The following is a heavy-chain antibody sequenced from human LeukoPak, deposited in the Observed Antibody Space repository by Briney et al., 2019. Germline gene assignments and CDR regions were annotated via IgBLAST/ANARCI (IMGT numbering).Heavy chain of an antibody. D-gene: IGHD1-1*01. CDR2: IGTAGDT. CDR1: GFTFSDYD. Sequence: GGPLRLSCAASGFTFSDYDMHWVRQATGKGLEWVSAIGTAGDTYYTGSVKGRFTISRENAKNSLYLQMNSLRAGDTAVYYCARVAKERVGGVYYFDYWGQGTLVTVTS. CDR3: ARVAKERVGGVYYFDY. J-gene: IGHJ4*02. V-gene: IGHV3-13*01.